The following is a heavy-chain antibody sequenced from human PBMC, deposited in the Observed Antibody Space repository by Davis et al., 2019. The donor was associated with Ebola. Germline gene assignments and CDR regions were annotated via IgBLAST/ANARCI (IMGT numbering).Heavy chain of an antibody. CDR3: ARGYNGWFDP. V-gene: IGHV4-34*01. Sequence: SETLSLTCAVYGGSFSGYYWSWIRQPPGKGLEWIGEINHSGSTNYNPSLKSRVTISVDTSKNQFSLKVSSVTAADTAVYYCARGYNGWFDPWGQGTLVTVSS. CDR2: INHSGST. J-gene: IGHJ5*02. CDR1: GGSFSGYY. D-gene: IGHD1-1*01.